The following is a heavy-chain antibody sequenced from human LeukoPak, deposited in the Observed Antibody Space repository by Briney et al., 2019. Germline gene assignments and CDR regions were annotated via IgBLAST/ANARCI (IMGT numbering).Heavy chain of an antibody. CDR3: ARALPMVRGVIIANWFDP. V-gene: IGHV4-31*03. CDR1: GGSISSGGYY. D-gene: IGHD3-10*01. CDR2: IYYSGST. Sequence: SETLSLTCTVSGGSISSGGYYWSWIRQHPGKGLEWIGYIYYSGSTYYNPSLKSRVTISVDTSKNQFSLKLSSVTAADTAVYYCARALPMVRGVIIANWFDPWGQGTLVTVSS. J-gene: IGHJ5*02.